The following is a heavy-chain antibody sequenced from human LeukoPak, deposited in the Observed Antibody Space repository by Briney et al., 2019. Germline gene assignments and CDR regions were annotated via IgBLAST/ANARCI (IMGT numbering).Heavy chain of an antibody. D-gene: IGHD3-22*01. Sequence: ASVKVSCKASGYTFTSYGISWVRQAPGQGLEWMGWISAYNGNTNYAQKLQGRVTMTTDTSTSTAYMELSSLRSEDTAVYYCARRGSGYYDSSGYRAFDIWGQGTMVTVSS. CDR3: ARRGSGYYDSSGYRAFDI. CDR2: ISAYNGNT. CDR1: GYTFTSYG. V-gene: IGHV1-18*01. J-gene: IGHJ3*02.